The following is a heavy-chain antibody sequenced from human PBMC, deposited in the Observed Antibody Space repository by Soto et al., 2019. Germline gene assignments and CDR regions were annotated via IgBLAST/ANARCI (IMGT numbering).Heavy chain of an antibody. J-gene: IGHJ3*02. CDR1: GVTFSDHY. V-gene: IGHV3-72*01. D-gene: IGHD2-2*02. Sequence: GGSVRLSCAASGVTFSDHYMDWVRQAPGKGLEWVGRTRNKANSYTTEYAASVKGRFTISRDDSKNSLYLQMNSLKTEDTAVYYCAREPIPGDAFDIWGQGTMVTVSS. CDR3: AREPIPGDAFDI. CDR2: TRNKANSYTT.